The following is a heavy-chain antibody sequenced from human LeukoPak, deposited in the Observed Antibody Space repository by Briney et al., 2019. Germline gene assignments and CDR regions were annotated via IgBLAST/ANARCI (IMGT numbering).Heavy chain of an antibody. CDR2: IYPGDFDT. Sequence: GESLKISCKGSGYIFSNYWIGWVRQMPGKGLEWMGIIYPGDFDTTYSPSFQGQVTISVDKSISTAYLHWSSLKASDTAMYYCARPLGYSYTRFDYWGQGTLVTVSS. CDR1: GYIFSNYW. CDR3: ARPLGYSYTRFDY. V-gene: IGHV5-51*01. D-gene: IGHD5-18*01. J-gene: IGHJ4*02.